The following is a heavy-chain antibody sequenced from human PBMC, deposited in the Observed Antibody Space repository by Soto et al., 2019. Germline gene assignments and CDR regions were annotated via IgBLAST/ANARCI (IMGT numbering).Heavy chain of an antibody. J-gene: IGHJ4*02. V-gene: IGHV3-30-3*01. CDR1: GFTFSNYA. CDR2: ISDDGSNK. CDR3: ARDRFASSWSYFDY. D-gene: IGHD6-13*01. Sequence: QVQLVESGGGVVQSGRSLRLSCAASGFTFSNYALHWVRQAPGKGLEWVAVISDDGSNKYYADSVKGRFTISRDNSKNTLYLQMKSLRAEDTAMYYCARDRFASSWSYFDYWGQGTPVTVSS.